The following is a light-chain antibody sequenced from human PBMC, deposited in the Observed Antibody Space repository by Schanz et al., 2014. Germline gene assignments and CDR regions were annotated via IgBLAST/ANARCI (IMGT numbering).Light chain of an antibody. CDR2: DAS. Sequence: EIVLTQSPATLSLSPGERATLSCRASQSVRSYLAWYQQKPGQAPRLLIYDASNRATGIPARFSGSGSGTDFTLTISRLEPEDFAVYYCQHYSLSPLFGQGTKVDI. J-gene: IGKJ1*01. CDR3: QHYSLSPL. CDR1: QSVRSY. V-gene: IGKV3-11*01.